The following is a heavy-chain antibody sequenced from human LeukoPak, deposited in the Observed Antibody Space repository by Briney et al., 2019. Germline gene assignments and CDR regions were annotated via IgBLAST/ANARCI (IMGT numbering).Heavy chain of an antibody. V-gene: IGHV1-18*01. CDR1: GYTFTSYG. Sequence: ASVKVSCKASGYTFTSYGISWVRQAPGQGLEWMGWISAYNGNTNYAQKLQGRVNMNTDTSTSTAYMELRSLRSDDTAVYYCASSFTFGGVIAPADYWGQGTLVTVSS. J-gene: IGHJ4*02. CDR3: ASSFTFGGVIAPADY. D-gene: IGHD3-16*02. CDR2: ISAYNGNT.